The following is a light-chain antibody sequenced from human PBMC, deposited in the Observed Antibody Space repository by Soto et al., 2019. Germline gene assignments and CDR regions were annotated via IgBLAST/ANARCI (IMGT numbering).Light chain of an antibody. CDR3: QSSDSSMSRI. CDR1: SSNIGSNT. Sequence: QSVLTQPPSASGTPGQRVTISCSGSSSNIGSNTVNWYQQLPGTAPRLLIYSNNNRPSGVPDRFSGSKSGTSASLAITGLQAEDEADYYCQSSDSSMSRIFGTGTKVTVL. CDR2: SNN. V-gene: IGLV1-44*01. J-gene: IGLJ1*01.